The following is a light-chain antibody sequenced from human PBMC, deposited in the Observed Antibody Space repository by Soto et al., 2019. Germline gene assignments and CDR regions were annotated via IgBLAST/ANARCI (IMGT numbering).Light chain of an antibody. V-gene: IGLV2-8*01. J-gene: IGLJ2*01. CDR3: SSYAGSNNLV. CDR1: SSDVGDYNY. CDR2: EVS. Sequence: QSVLTQPPSASGSPGQSVTISRTGTSSDVGDYNYVSWYQQHPGKAPTLMIYEVSKRPSGVPDRFSGSKSGNTASLTVSGLQAEDEADYYCSSYAGSNNLVFGGGTKLTVL.